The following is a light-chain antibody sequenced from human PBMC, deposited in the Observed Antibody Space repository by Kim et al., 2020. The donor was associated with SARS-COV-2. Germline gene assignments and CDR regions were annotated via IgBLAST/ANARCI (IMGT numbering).Light chain of an antibody. J-gene: IGLJ3*02. CDR3: CSYAGNYIWV. Sequence: GQSVTTSCTGTGSDVGGYKFVSWYQQHPGKAPKLMIYDVSERPSGVPDRFSGSKSGNTASLTISGLQPEDEADYYCCSYAGNYIWVFGGGTQLTVL. CDR2: DVS. CDR1: GSDVGGYKF. V-gene: IGLV2-11*01.